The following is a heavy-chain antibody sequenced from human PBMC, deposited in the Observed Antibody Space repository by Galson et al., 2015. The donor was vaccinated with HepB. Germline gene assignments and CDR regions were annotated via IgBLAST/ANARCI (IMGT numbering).Heavy chain of an antibody. J-gene: IGHJ4*02. D-gene: IGHD3-22*01. CDR3: ARANRGYYDSSGFVDPLDY. CDR2: ISYDGSNK. V-gene: IGHV3-30*04. CDR1: GFTFSSYA. Sequence: SLRLSCAASGFTFSSYAMHWVRQAPGKGLEWVAVISYDGSNKYYADSVKGRFTISRDNSKNTLYLQMNSLRAEDTAVYYCARANRGYYDSSGFVDPLDYWGQGTLVTVSS.